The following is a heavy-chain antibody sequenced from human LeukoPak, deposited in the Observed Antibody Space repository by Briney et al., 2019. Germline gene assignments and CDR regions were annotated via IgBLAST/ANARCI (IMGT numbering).Heavy chain of an antibody. CDR3: ARRPDYYDSVSWFFDL. CDR2: IYHSGST. J-gene: IGHJ2*01. CDR1: GGSISTYY. V-gene: IGHV4-59*08. Sequence: SATLSLTCTVSGGSISTYYWNWIRQPPGKGLEWIGFIYHSGSTHYNPSLKSRVTLSVDTSKRHFSLKLSSVTAADTAVYYCARRPDYYDSVSWFFDLWGRGTLVTVSS. D-gene: IGHD3-22*01.